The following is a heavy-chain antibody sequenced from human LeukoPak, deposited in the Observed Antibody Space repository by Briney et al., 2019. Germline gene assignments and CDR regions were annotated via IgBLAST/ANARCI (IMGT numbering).Heavy chain of an antibody. D-gene: IGHD2-15*01. V-gene: IGHV3-11*06. CDR2: ISSSSSYI. CDR1: GFTFSDSY. CDR3: ARSGASHSGFDY. Sequence: GGSLRLSCAASGFTFSDSYMTWIRQPPGKGLEWVSSISSSSSYIYYADSVKGRFTISRDNAKNSLYLQMNSLRAEDTAVYYCARSGASHSGFDYWGQGTLVTVSS. J-gene: IGHJ4*02.